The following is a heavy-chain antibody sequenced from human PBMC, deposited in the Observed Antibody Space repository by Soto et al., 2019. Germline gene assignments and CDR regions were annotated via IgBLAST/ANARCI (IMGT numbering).Heavy chain of an antibody. V-gene: IGHV3-21*01. Sequence: GGSLRLSCAASGFTFSSYSMNWVRQAPGKGLEWVSSISSSSSYIYYADSVKGRFTISRDNAKNSLYLQMNSLRAEDTAVYYCAREGGFYSSSSLDYFDYWGQGTLVTVSS. D-gene: IGHD6-6*01. CDR3: AREGGFYSSSSLDYFDY. CDR2: ISSSSSYI. J-gene: IGHJ4*02. CDR1: GFTFSSYS.